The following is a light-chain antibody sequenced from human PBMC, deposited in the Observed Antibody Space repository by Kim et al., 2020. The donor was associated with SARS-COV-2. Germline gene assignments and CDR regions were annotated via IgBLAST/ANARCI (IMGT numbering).Light chain of an antibody. Sequence: PGKTVTISCTRSSGSIASNYVQWYQQRPGSSPTTVIYEDNQRPSGVPDRFSGSIDSSSNSASLTSSGLKTEDEADYYCQSYDSSKVFGGGTQLTVL. CDR1: SGSIASNY. CDR2: EDN. CDR3: QSYDSSKV. J-gene: IGLJ3*02. V-gene: IGLV6-57*01.